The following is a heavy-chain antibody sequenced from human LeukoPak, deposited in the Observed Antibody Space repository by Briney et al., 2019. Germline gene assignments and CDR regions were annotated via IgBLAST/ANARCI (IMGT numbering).Heavy chain of an antibody. CDR2: VYYTGNT. D-gene: IGHD7-27*01. V-gene: IGHV4-59*03. Sequence: SETLSLTCTVSGGSISRYYWSWIRQPPGKGLEWIGFVYYTGNTNYSPSLKSRVSISLETSKNRFSLKVTSVTAADTAVYYCAAGWGIDAFDFWGQGTLVTVAS. CDR1: GGSISRYY. J-gene: IGHJ3*01. CDR3: AAGWGIDAFDF.